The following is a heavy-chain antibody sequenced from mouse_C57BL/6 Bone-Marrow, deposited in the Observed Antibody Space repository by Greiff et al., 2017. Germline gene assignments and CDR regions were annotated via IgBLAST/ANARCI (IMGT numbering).Heavy chain of an antibody. J-gene: IGHJ2*02. V-gene: IGHV1-58*01. CDR2: IYIGSGYT. CDR1: GYTFTGYG. CDR3: APWGGFDY. Sequence: EVQRVESGAELVRPGASVKMSCKTSGYTFTGYGINWVKQRPGQGLDWIGYIYIGSGYTEYNEKFKGKATITSDTPSSTAYMKLRSLTSEDSAIYFSAPWGGFDYWGQGTSLTVSS.